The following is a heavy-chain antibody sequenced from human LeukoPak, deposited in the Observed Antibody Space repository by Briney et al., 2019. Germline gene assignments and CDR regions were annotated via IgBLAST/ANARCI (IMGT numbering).Heavy chain of an antibody. V-gene: IGHV4-59*08. CDR1: GGSMSSYY. D-gene: IGHD5-12*01. CDR2: IYYSGST. Sequence: PLETLSLTCTVSGGSMSSYYWSWIRQPPGKGLEWIGYIYYSGSTKYNPSLKSRVTISVDTSKNQFSLKLSSVTAADTAVYYCARGYEVADYWGQGTLVTVSS. J-gene: IGHJ4*02. CDR3: ARGYEVADY.